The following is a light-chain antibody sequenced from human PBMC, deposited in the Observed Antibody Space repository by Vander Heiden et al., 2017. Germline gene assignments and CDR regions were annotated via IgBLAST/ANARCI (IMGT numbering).Light chain of an antibody. CDR1: QSISSY. CDR2: AAS. Sequence: VTRAPSSLSASVGDRVTITCRASQSISSYLNWYQQKPGKAPKLLIYAASSLQSGVPSRFRHTGSGRDLTLTVSSLHLQDFTTSYCQQCYSNAKTFGQGTRLEMK. J-gene: IGKJ5*01. V-gene: IGKV1-39*01. CDR3: QQCYSNAKT.